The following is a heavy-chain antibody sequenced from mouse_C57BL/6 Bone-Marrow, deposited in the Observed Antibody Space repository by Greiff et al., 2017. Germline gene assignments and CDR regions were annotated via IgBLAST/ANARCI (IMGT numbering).Heavy chain of an antibody. J-gene: IGHJ4*01. CDR1: GFTFPDYY. CDR3: ASLYGSRGNYAMDY. Sequence: VESGGGLVQPGGSLSLSCAASGFTFPDYYMSWVRQPPGKALEWLGFIRNKANGYTTEYSASVKGRFTISRDNSQSILYLQMNALRAEDSATYYCASLYGSRGNYAMDYWGQGTSVTVSS. CDR2: IRNKANGYTT. V-gene: IGHV7-3*01. D-gene: IGHD1-1*01.